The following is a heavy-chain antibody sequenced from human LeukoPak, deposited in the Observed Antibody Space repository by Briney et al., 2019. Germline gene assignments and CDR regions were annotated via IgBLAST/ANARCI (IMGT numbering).Heavy chain of an antibody. Sequence: PGGSLRLSCVVSGFTFSSYIMNWVRQAPGKGLEWVSSISSSSSYIHYADSVKGRFTISRDNAKSSLYLQMNSLRAEDTAVYYCARNGNLNYVDTDMDNWFDPWGQGTLVTVSS. CDR2: ISSSSSYI. CDR1: GFTFSSYI. J-gene: IGHJ5*02. V-gene: IGHV3-21*01. CDR3: ARNGNLNYVDTDMDNWFDP. D-gene: IGHD5-18*01.